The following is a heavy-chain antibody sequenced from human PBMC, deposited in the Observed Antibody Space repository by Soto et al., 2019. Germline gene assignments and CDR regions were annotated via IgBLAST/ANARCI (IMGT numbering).Heavy chain of an antibody. D-gene: IGHD3-22*01. Sequence: GASVKVSCKASGNTFTGYYMHWVRQAPGQGLEWMGWINPNSGGTNYAQKFQGRVTMTRDTSISTAYMELSRLRSDDTAVYYCARVTGSSGYYYDYWGQGTLVTVSS. CDR1: GNTFTGYY. V-gene: IGHV1-2*02. J-gene: IGHJ4*02. CDR3: ARVTGSSGYYYDY. CDR2: INPNSGGT.